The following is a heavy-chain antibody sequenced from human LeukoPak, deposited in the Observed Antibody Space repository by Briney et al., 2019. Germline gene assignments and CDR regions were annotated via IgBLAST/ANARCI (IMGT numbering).Heavy chain of an antibody. CDR2: ISSSSSYI. D-gene: IGHD5-18*01. J-gene: IGHJ6*02. CDR1: GFTFSSYS. Sequence: GGSLRLSCAASGFTFSSYSMNWVRQAPGKGLEWVSSISSSSSYIYYADSVKGRFTISRDNAENSLYLQMNSLRAEDTAVYYCARVRDTAMDDYYYYGMDVWGQGTTVTVSS. V-gene: IGHV3-21*01. CDR3: ARVRDTAMDDYYYYGMDV.